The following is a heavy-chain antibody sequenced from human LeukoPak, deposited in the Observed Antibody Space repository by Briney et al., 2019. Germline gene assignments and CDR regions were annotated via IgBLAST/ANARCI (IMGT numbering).Heavy chain of an antibody. D-gene: IGHD4-23*01. J-gene: IGHJ4*02. V-gene: IGHV4-39*07. CDR1: GGSISSSSYY. CDR2: IYTSGST. Sequence: SETLSLTCTVSGGSISSSSYYWGWIRQPPGKGLEWIGRIYTSGSTNYNPSLKSRVTMSVDTSKNQFSLKLSSVTAADTAVYYCARDAYTKVGVGVWGQGTLVTVSS. CDR3: ARDAYTKVGVGV.